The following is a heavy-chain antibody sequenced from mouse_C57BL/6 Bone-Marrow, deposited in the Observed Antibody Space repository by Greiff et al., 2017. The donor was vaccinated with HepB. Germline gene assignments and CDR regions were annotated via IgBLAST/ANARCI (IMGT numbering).Heavy chain of an antibody. Sequence: EVQLQQSGTVLARPGASVKMSCKTSGYTFTSCWMHWVKQSPGQGLEWIGAIYPGNSDTSYNQKFKGKAKLTAVTSASTAYMELSSLTNEDSAVYYCTGVWPYYYAMDYWGQGTSVTVSS. V-gene: IGHV1-5*01. CDR3: TGVWPYYYAMDY. CDR2: IYPGNSDT. D-gene: IGHD2-10*02. J-gene: IGHJ4*01. CDR1: GYTFTSCW.